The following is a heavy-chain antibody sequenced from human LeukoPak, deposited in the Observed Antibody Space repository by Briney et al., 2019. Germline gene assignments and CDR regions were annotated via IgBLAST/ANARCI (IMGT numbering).Heavy chain of an antibody. CDR3: ARGYYDSSGYDPGLGY. CDR1: GYTFTSFY. Sequence: ASVKASCKASGYTFTSFYMQWVRQAPGQGLEWMGIINPSGGSTNYAQKFQGRVSMTRDTSTSTVYMELSSLRSEDTAMYWCARGYYDSSGYDPGLGYWGQGTLVTVSS. V-gene: IGHV1-46*01. CDR2: INPSGGST. D-gene: IGHD3-22*01. J-gene: IGHJ4*02.